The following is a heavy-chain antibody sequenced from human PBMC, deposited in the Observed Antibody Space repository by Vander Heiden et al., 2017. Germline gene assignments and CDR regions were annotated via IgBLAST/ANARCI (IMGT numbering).Heavy chain of an antibody. J-gene: IGHJ4*02. V-gene: IGHV3-7*03. D-gene: IGHD2-8*01. CDR3: AREGVELMVYATEDYFDS. CDR2: IKQEGSEK. Sequence: EVQLVESGGGLVQPGGALRLSCAASGFTFSSCWGSWVRQAPGKGLEWVANIKQEGSEKYYVDSVKGRFTNSRDNAKNSLYLQMNSLRAEDTAVYYCAREGVELMVYATEDYFDSWGQGTLVTVSS. CDR1: GFTFSSCW.